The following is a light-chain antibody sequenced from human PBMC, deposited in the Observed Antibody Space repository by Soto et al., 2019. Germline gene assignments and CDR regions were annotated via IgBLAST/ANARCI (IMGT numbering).Light chain of an antibody. CDR3: QQYYITPLT. Sequence: DIVMTQSPDSLAVSLGERATINCKSSQSVLYSTNNKNYLAWYQQKPGQPPKLLIYWAATRESGVPDRFSGSGSGTDFTRTSSSLQAEDVAVYYCQQYYITPLTFGGGTKVEIK. CDR1: QSVLYSTNNKNY. V-gene: IGKV4-1*01. CDR2: WAA. J-gene: IGKJ4*01.